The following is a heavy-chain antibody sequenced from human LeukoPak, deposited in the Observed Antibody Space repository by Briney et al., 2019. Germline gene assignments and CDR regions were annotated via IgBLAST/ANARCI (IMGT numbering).Heavy chain of an antibody. CDR2: ISSSSSYT. V-gene: IGHV3-11*06. D-gene: IGHD3-10*01. CDR3: ASHYGSGSYYDY. CDR1: GFTFSDYY. J-gene: IGHJ4*02. Sequence: PGGSLRLSCAASGFTFSDYYMSWIRQAPGKGLEWVSYISSSSSYTNYADSVKGRFTISRDNAKNSPYLQMNSLRAEDTAVYYCASHYGSGSYYDYWGQGTLVTVSS.